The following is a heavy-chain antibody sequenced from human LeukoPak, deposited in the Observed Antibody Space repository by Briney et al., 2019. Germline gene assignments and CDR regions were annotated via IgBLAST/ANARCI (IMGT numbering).Heavy chain of an antibody. CDR1: GFTVNRKH. CDR3: AARDGGDYPYFDY. V-gene: IGHV3-66*02. Sequence: EGSLRLSRAASGFTVNRKHMTWVRQAPGKGLEWISFIYTGGNTYYADSVKGRFTVSRDNSKNTLYLQMNSLRDEDTGVYRCAARDGGDYPYFDYWGPGTLVTVSS. J-gene: IGHJ4*02. CDR2: IYTGGNT. D-gene: IGHD4-17*01.